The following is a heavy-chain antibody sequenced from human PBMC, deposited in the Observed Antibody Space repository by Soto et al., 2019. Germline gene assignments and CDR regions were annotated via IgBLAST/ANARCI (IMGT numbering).Heavy chain of an antibody. D-gene: IGHD3-22*01. Sequence: ASVKVSCKASGYTFTSYAMHWVRQAPGQRLEWMGRINAGNGNTKYSQKFQGRVTITRDTSASTAYMELSSLRSEDTAVYYCARDGSELYYYDSSGSIDYWGQGTLVTVSS. J-gene: IGHJ4*02. CDR1: GYTFTSYA. V-gene: IGHV1-3*01. CDR3: ARDGSELYYYDSSGSIDY. CDR2: INAGNGNT.